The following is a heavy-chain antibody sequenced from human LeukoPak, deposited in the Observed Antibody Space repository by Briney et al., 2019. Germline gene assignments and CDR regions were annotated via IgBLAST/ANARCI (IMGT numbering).Heavy chain of an antibody. V-gene: IGHV3-49*03. CDR1: GFTFGGDN. J-gene: IGHJ4*02. CDR3: SREPKGRWLQLDY. D-gene: IGHD5-24*01. CDR2: IRSKVHGGTA. Sequence: GGSLRLSCTLSGFTFGGDNMSWFRQAPGKGLEWVGFIRSKVHGGTAEYAASVKGRFTLSREDSKSIAYLQMNSLKIEDTAVYYCSREPKGRWLQLDYWGQGTLVTVSS.